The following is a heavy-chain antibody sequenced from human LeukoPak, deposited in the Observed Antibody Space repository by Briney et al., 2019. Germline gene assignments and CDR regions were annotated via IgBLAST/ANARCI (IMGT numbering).Heavy chain of an antibody. J-gene: IGHJ4*02. D-gene: IGHD6-13*01. CDR1: GYTFTGYY. CDR3: ARDESSYSSSWDFDY. V-gene: IGHV1-2*02. CDR2: INPNSGGT. Sequence: ASVKVSCKASGYTFTGYYMHWVRQAPGQGLEWMGWINPNSGGTNYAQKFQGRVTMTTDTSTSTAYMELRSLRSDDTAVYYCARDESSYSSSWDFDYWGQGTLVTVSS.